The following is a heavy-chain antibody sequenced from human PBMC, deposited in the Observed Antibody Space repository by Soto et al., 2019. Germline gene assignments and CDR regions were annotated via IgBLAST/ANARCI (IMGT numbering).Heavy chain of an antibody. CDR1: GGSISSYY. CDR3: ARVQRTPLMVITPHYFDY. Sequence: SETLSLTCTVSGGSISSYYWSWIRQPPGKGLEWIGYIYYSGSTNYNPSLKSRVTISVDTSKNQFSLKLSSVTAADTAVYYCARVQRTPLMVITPHYFDYWGQGTLVTVS. V-gene: IGHV4-59*01. CDR2: IYYSGST. D-gene: IGHD3-22*01. J-gene: IGHJ4*02.